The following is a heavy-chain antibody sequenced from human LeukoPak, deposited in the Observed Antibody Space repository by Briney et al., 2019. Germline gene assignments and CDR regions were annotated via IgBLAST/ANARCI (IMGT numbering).Heavy chain of an antibody. D-gene: IGHD3-22*01. J-gene: IGHJ4*02. CDR2: INPSGGST. CDR1: GYTFTSYY. Sequence: GASVKVSCKASGYTFTSYYMHWVRQAPGQGLEWMGIINPSGGSTSYAQKFQGRVTMTRDTSTSTVYMELSSLRSEDTAVYYCASSSYYYDSSGYYYLRPFDYWGQGTLVTVSS. CDR3: ASSSYYYDSSGYYYLRPFDY. V-gene: IGHV1-46*01.